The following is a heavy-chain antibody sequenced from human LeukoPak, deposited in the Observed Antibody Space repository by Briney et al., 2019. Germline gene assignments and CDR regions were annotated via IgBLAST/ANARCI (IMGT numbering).Heavy chain of an antibody. V-gene: IGHV4-38-2*02. D-gene: IGHD3-10*01. Sequence: SETLSLTCTVSGYSISNGYYWGWIRQPPGKGLEWIGSIYHSGSIYYNPSLKSRVTISVDTSKSQFSLKLSSVTAADTAVYYCARVTHYYGSGSYPYWGQGTLVTVSS. CDR1: GYSISNGYY. CDR2: IYHSGSI. CDR3: ARVTHYYGSGSYPY. J-gene: IGHJ4*02.